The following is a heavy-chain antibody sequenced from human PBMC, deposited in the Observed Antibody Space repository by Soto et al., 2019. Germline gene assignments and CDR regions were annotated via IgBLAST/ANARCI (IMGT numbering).Heavy chain of an antibody. J-gene: IGHJ5*02. D-gene: IGHD3-22*01. CDR2: INPNSGGT. CDR3: ASGLIYYDSSGYYSRDWFDP. Sequence: GASVKVSCKASGYTFTGYYMHWVRQAPGQGLEWMGWINPNSGGTNYAQKFQGRVTMTRDTSISTAYMELSSLRSDDTAVYYCASGLIYYDSSGYYSRDWFDPWGQGTLVTVSS. V-gene: IGHV1-2*02. CDR1: GYTFTGYY.